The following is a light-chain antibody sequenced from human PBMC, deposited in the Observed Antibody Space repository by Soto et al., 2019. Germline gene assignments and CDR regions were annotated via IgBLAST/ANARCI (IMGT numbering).Light chain of an antibody. CDR2: GAS. CDR3: QHYDNSPPSVT. Sequence: TQSPDTLSLSPGERATLSCXASQSVSSDYLVWYQQKPGQAPRLLIYGASRRATGIPDRFSGSGSGTDFILTISRLEPEDFAVYYCQHYDNSPPSVTFGPGTKVDIK. V-gene: IGKV3-20*01. J-gene: IGKJ3*01. CDR1: QSVSSDY.